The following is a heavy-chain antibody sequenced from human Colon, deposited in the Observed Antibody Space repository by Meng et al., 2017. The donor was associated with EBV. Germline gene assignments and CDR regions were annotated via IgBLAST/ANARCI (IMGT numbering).Heavy chain of an antibody. D-gene: IGHD2-21*02. CDR2: IYHSGST. CDR3: ARVGAYCGGDCYHPR. CDR1: GGSLSSRNW. J-gene: IGHJ4*02. V-gene: IGHV4-4*02. Sequence: VQRGESAPGRGKRSGTLPLTCAVSGGSLSSRNWWSWVRQPPGKGLEWIGEIYHSGSTNYNPSLKSRVTISVDESKNQFSLRLSSVTAADTAVYYCARVGAYCGGDCYHPRWGQGTLVTVSS.